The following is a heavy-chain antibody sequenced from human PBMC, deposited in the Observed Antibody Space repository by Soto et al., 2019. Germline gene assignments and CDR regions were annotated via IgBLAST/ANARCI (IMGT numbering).Heavy chain of an antibody. J-gene: IGHJ6*02. Sequence: PSQTLSLTCAISGDSVSSNSAAWNWIRQSPSRGLEWLGRTYYRSKWYNDYAGSVKSRITINPDTSKNQFSLQLNSVTPEDTAVYYCARPGYSKWLTGYYYYGMDVWGQGTTVTVSS. V-gene: IGHV6-1*01. CDR1: GDSVSSNSAA. D-gene: IGHD1-26*01. CDR3: ARPGYSKWLTGYYYYGMDV. CDR2: TYYRSKWYN.